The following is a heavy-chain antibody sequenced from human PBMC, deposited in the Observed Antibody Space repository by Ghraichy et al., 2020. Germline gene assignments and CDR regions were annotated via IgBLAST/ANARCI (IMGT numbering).Heavy chain of an antibody. CDR2: IYSTGNT. Sequence: SETLSLTCTVSGDSITLSGYYWGWIRQPPGKELEWIGTIYSTGNTYYHPSLKSRVTLSVDTSKNQFSLKLTSVSAPDTAVYYCARSSFHYYGMDVWGQGTTVTVSS. J-gene: IGHJ6*02. CDR3: ARSSFHYYGMDV. CDR1: GDSITLSGYY. D-gene: IGHD6-6*01. V-gene: IGHV4-39*01.